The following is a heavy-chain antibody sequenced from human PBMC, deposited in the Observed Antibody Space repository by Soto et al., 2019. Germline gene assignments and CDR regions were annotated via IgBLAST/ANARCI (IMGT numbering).Heavy chain of an antibody. D-gene: IGHD2-2*01. CDR3: AKNSFQDIVVVPAAMEQYYYYGMDV. V-gene: IGHV3-23*01. Sequence: GGSLRLSCAASGFTFSSYAMSWVRQAPGKGLEWVSAISGSGGSTYYADSVKGRFTISRDNSKKTLYLQRNSLRAEDTAVYYCAKNSFQDIVVVPAAMEQYYYYGMDVWGQGTTVTVSS. CDR1: GFTFSSYA. CDR2: ISGSGGST. J-gene: IGHJ6*02.